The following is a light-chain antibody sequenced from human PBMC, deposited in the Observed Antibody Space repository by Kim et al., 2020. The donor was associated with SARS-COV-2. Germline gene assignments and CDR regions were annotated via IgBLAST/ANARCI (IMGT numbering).Light chain of an antibody. V-gene: IGLV1-36*01. Sequence: ELTQPPSVSEAPRQRVTISCSGSSSNIGKNAVNCYQQLPGKAPKLLIYYDNLLPSGVSDRFSGSKSGTSASLAISGLQSEDEADYYCAAWDDSLTAWVFGGGTQLTVL. CDR1: SSNIGKNA. CDR2: YDN. J-gene: IGLJ3*02. CDR3: AAWDDSLTAWV.